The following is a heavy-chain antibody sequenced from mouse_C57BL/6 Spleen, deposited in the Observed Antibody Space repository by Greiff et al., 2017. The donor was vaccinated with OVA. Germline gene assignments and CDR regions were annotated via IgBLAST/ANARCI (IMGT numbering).Heavy chain of an antibody. CDR3: ARSGITTVPYYFDS. V-gene: IGHV1-69*01. CDR2: IDPSDSYT. CDR1: GYTFTSYW. J-gene: IGHJ2*01. D-gene: IGHD1-1*01. Sequence: QVQLQQPGAELVMPGASVKLSCKASGYTFTSYWMHWVKQRPGQGLEWIGEIDPSDSYTTSNQKFKGQSTLTVDKSSSTAYMQLSSLTSEDSAVYYCARSGITTVPYYFDSWGQGTTLTVSS.